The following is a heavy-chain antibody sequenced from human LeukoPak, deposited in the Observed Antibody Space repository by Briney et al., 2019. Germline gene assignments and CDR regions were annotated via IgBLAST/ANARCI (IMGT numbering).Heavy chain of an antibody. D-gene: IGHD2-21*01. Sequence: GGSLRLSCAASGFTFSSYGMHWVRQAPGKGLEWVAVISYDGSNKYYADSVKGRFTISRDNSKNTLYLQMNSLRAEDTAVYYCAKVIGPLWGYDAFDIWGQGTMVTVSS. J-gene: IGHJ3*02. V-gene: IGHV3-30*18. CDR3: AKVIGPLWGYDAFDI. CDR1: GFTFSSYG. CDR2: ISYDGSNK.